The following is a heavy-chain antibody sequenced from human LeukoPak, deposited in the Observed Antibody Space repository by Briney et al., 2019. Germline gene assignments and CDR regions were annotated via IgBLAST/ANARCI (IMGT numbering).Heavy chain of an antibody. Sequence: ASVKVSCEASGYTFTGYYMHWVRQAPGQGLEWMGRINPNSGGTNYAQKFQGRVTMTRDTSISTAYMELSRLRSDDTAVYYCVRSQGIAAAGLDYWGQGTLVTVSS. CDR3: VRSQGIAAAGLDY. CDR1: GYTFTGYY. J-gene: IGHJ4*02. V-gene: IGHV1-2*06. D-gene: IGHD6-13*01. CDR2: INPNSGGT.